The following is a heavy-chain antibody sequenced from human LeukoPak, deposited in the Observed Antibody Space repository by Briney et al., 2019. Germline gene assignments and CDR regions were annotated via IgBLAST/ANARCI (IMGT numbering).Heavy chain of an antibody. D-gene: IGHD6-13*01. V-gene: IGHV4-59*01. Sequence: SGTLSLTCAVSGGSISSYYWSWIRQPPRKGLEWIGYIYYSGSTNYNPSLKSRVTISVDTSKNQFSLKLSSVTAADTAVYYCARVGVATSWYAYYYYGMDVWGQGTTVTVSS. CDR2: IYYSGST. CDR1: GGSISSYY. J-gene: IGHJ6*02. CDR3: ARVGVATSWYAYYYYGMDV.